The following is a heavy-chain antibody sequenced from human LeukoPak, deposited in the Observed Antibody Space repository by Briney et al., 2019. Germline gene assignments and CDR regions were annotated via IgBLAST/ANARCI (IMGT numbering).Heavy chain of an antibody. CDR2: ISHDGSTT. CDR1: GFTFSIYA. D-gene: IGHD6-19*01. Sequence: ERSLRLSCAASGFTFSIYAIHWVRQAPGKGLEWVAVISHDGSTTYYADSVKGRFTISRDNSKNTLYLQTDTLGAEDTAVYYCARAVVGKEDLDYWGQGTLVTVSS. V-gene: IGHV3-30*04. CDR3: ARAVVGKEDLDY. J-gene: IGHJ4*02.